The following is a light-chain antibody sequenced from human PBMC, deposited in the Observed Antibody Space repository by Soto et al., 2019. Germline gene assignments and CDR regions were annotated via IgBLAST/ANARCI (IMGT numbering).Light chain of an antibody. V-gene: IGLV2-8*01. CDR3: SSYAGSNNVI. CDR2: EFR. CDR1: ANNIGGYNF. J-gene: IGLJ2*01. Sequence: QSALTQPLSASGSPGQSVTISCTGAANNIGGYNFVSWYQQHPGKAPKLIISEFRERPSGVPDRFSGSKSGNTASLTVSGLQAEDEADYYCSSYAGSNNVIFGGGTKLTVL.